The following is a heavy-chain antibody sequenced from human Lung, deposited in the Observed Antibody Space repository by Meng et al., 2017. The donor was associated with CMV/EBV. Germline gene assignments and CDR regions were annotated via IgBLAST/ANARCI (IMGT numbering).Heavy chain of an antibody. V-gene: IGHV6-1*01. D-gene: IGHD4-23*01. CDR3: ARGINGGCGD. CDR1: GDIVSSNSAA. CDR2: TYYRSKWYH. Sequence: QVQLQQSGPGLAKASPTLSLTGAISGDIVSSNSAAWHWIRQSPSRGLEWLGRTYYRSKWYHEYAVSVKSRITISPDTPKNQFSLQLNSMTPEDTAVYYCARGINGGCGDWGQGTLVTVSS. J-gene: IGHJ4*02.